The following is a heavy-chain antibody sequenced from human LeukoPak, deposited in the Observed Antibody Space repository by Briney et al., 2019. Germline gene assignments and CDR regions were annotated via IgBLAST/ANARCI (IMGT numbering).Heavy chain of an antibody. CDR2: IHYSGST. J-gene: IGHJ6*03. V-gene: IGHV4-39*01. CDR1: GGSISSSSYY. CDR3: ASRTGVGATSGYYYYYMDV. Sequence: SETLSLTCTVSGGSISSSSYYWGWIRQPPGKGLEWIGSIHYSGSTYYNPSLKSRVTISVDTSKNQFSLKLSSVTAADTAVYYYASRTGVGATSGYYYYYMDVWGKGTTVTISS. D-gene: IGHD1-26*01.